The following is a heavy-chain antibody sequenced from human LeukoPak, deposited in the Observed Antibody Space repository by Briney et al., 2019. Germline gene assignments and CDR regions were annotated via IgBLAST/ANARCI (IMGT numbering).Heavy chain of an antibody. CDR3: ARDGRYCSGGSCYFAVWFDP. V-gene: IGHV1-3*01. CDR2: INAGNGNT. Sequence: ASVKVSCKASGYTFTSYAMHWVRQAPGQRLEWMGWINAGNGNTKYSQKFQGRVTITGDTSASTAYMELSSLRSEDTAVYYCARDGRYCSGGSCYFAVWFDPWGQGTLVTVSS. J-gene: IGHJ5*02. CDR1: GYTFTSYA. D-gene: IGHD2-15*01.